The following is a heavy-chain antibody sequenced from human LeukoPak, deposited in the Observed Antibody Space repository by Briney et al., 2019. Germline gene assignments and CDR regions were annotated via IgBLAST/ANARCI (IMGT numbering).Heavy chain of an antibody. D-gene: IGHD6-13*01. Sequence: SETLSLTCAVYGGSFSGYYWSWIRQPPGKGLEWIGEINHSGSTNYNPSLKSRVTISVDTSKNQFSLKLSSVTAADTAVYYCARVLGYQFNRAARYFDLWGRGTLVTVSS. J-gene: IGHJ2*01. CDR3: ARVLGYQFNRAARYFDL. V-gene: IGHV4-34*01. CDR2: INHSGST. CDR1: GGSFSGYY.